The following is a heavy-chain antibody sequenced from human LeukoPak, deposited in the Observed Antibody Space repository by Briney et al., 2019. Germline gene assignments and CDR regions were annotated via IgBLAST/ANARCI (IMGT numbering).Heavy chain of an antibody. CDR3: ARQRPNSDCFDY. Sequence: PGRSLRLSCAASGFPFSTYLMHWVRQAPGKGLEWVAVTSYDGSNKYYADSVKGRFTISRDNSKNTLYLQVNGLRAEDTAVYYCARQRPNSDCFDYWGQGTLVTVSS. CDR1: GFPFSTYL. CDR2: TSYDGSNK. J-gene: IGHJ4*02. D-gene: IGHD2-21*02. V-gene: IGHV3-30-3*01.